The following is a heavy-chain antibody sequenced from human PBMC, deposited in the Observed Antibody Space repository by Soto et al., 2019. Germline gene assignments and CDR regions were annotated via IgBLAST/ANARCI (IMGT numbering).Heavy chain of an antibody. D-gene: IGHD6-13*01. Sequence: EVQLLESGGGXXXXGGXXXLSCAASXXXXXXXAMSXXXQAPGKGLEWVSAISGSGGSTYYADSVKGRFTISRDNSKNTLYLQMNSLRAEDTAVYYCAAGGGGSSWTPFDYWGQGTLVTVSS. CDR2: ISGSGGST. CDR1: XXXXXXXA. J-gene: IGHJ4*02. V-gene: IGHV3-23*01. CDR3: AAGGGGSSWTPFDY.